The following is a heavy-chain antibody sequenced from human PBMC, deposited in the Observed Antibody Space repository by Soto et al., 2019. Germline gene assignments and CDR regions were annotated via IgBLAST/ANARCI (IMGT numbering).Heavy chain of an antibody. D-gene: IGHD3-3*01. Sequence: QVHLQESGPGLVKPSETLSLTCTVSGGAISTYYRTWIRQPAGKGLEWIGRIYSSGSTKYNPSLQSRVTMSLDTSNNQFSLRLTSVSAADTAVYYCAIGQRFSDWFDPWGQGTLVTVSS. J-gene: IGHJ5*02. CDR2: IYSSGST. V-gene: IGHV4-4*07. CDR1: GGAISTYY. CDR3: AIGQRFSDWFDP.